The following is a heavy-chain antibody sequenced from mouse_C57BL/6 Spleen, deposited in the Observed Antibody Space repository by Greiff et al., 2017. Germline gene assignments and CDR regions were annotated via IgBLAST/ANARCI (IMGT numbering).Heavy chain of an antibody. CDR2: IYPGDGDT. Sequence: QVQLQQSGPELVKPGASVKLSCKASGYAFSSSWMNWVKQRPGKGLEWIGRIYPGDGDTNYNGKFKGKATLTADKSSSTAYMQLSSLTSEDSAVYFCARAYDYDGGYYFDYWGQGTTLTVSS. CDR1: GYAFSSSW. CDR3: ARAYDYDGGYYFDY. D-gene: IGHD2-4*01. J-gene: IGHJ2*01. V-gene: IGHV1-82*01.